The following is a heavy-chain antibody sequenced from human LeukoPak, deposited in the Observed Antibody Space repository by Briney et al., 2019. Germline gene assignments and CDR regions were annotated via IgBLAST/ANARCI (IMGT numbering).Heavy chain of an antibody. V-gene: IGHV1-2*02. Sequence: ASVKVSCKASGYSFTSYGITWVRQAPGQGLEWMGWINPNSGGTNYAQKFQGRVTMTRDTSISTAYMELSRLRSDDTAVYYCAREMGIVVVPAANIGYWGQGTLVTVSS. J-gene: IGHJ4*02. CDR2: INPNSGGT. CDR3: AREMGIVVVPAANIGY. CDR1: GYSFTSYG. D-gene: IGHD2-2*03.